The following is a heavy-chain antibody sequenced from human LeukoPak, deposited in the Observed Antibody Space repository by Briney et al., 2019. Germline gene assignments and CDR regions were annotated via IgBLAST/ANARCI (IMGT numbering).Heavy chain of an antibody. J-gene: IGHJ4*02. D-gene: IGHD6-13*01. CDR1: GGSFSGYY. V-gene: IGHV4-34*01. Sequence: SETLSLTCAVYGGSFSGYYWSWIRQPPGKGLEWIGEINHSGSTNYNPSLKSRVTISVGTSKNQFSLKLSSVTAADTAVYYCARRKYSSSWLFDYWGQGTLVTVSS. CDR3: ARRKYSSSWLFDY. CDR2: INHSGST.